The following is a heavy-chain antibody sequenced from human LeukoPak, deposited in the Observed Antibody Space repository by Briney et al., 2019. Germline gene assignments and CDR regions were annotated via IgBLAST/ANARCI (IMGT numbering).Heavy chain of an antibody. CDR1: GYSFTSYL. J-gene: IGHJ4*02. CDR3: ARQTSGYYDSSGYYLDY. D-gene: IGHD3-22*01. CDR2: IYPGDSDT. Sequence: GESLKISCKGSGYSFTSYLIGWVRQMPGKGLEWMGIIYPGDSDTRYSPSFQGQVTISADKSISTAYLQWSSLKASDTAMYYCARQTSGYYDSSGYYLDYWGQGTLVTVSS. V-gene: IGHV5-51*01.